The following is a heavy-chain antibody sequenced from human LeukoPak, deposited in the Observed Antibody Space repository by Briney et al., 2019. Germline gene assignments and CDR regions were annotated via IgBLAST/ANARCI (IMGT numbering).Heavy chain of an antibody. CDR1: GYTFTSYG. J-gene: IGHJ3*02. D-gene: IGHD5-12*01. V-gene: IGHV1-18*01. Sequence: ASVKVSCKASGYTFTSYGISWVRQAPGLGLEWMGWISAYNGNTNYAQKLQGRVTMTTDTSTSTAYMELRSLRSDDTAVYYCARDSIAWLRLNSDAFDIWGQGTMVTVSS. CDR2: ISAYNGNT. CDR3: ARDSIAWLRLNSDAFDI.